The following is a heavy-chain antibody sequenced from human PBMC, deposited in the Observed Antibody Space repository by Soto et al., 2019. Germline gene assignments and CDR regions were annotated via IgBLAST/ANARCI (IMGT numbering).Heavy chain of an antibody. Sequence: PGGSLRLSCAASGFTFSSYGMHWVRQAPGEGLEWVAVIWYDGSNKYYADSVKGRFTISRDNSKNTLYLQMNSLRAEDTAVYYCARDGASITMVRGVRIHWFDPWGQGTLVTVSS. V-gene: IGHV3-33*01. CDR1: GFTFSSYG. D-gene: IGHD3-10*01. CDR2: IWYDGSNK. J-gene: IGHJ5*02. CDR3: ARDGASITMVRGVRIHWFDP.